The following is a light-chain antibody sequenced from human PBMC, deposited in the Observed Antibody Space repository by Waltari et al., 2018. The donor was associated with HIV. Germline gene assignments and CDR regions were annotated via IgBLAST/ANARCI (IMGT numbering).Light chain of an antibody. J-gene: IGKJ1*01. CDR1: RDVRNW. CDR3: QQFNYYWT. V-gene: IGKV1-5*03. Sequence: DIQMTQTPSILSASVGDRVTITCRASRDVRNWLAWYQQKPGKDPKLLIYKLSSLESGVPSRFSGSGSGTEFTLTINSLQPDDFATYYCQQFNYYWTFGQGTKVEVK. CDR2: KLS.